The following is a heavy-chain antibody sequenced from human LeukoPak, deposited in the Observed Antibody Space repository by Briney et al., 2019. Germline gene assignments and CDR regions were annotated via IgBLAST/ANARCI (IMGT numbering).Heavy chain of an antibody. D-gene: IGHD6-6*01. CDR2: INHSGST. CDR1: GGSFSGYY. Sequence: PSETLSLTCAVYGGSFSGYYWSWIRQPPGKGLEWIGEINHSGSTNYNPSLKSRVTISVDTSKNQFSLKLSSVTAADTAVYYCGRDMYSMSSARGAYWGQGTLVTVSS. CDR3: GRDMYSMSSARGAY. V-gene: IGHV4-34*01. J-gene: IGHJ4*02.